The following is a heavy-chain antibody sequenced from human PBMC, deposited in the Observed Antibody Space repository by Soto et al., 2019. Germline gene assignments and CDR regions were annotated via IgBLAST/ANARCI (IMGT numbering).Heavy chain of an antibody. CDR1: GGSISTYY. CDR2: IYYSGST. D-gene: IGHD3-10*01. CDR3: ASLRGGFDP. Sequence: SETLSLTCSVSGGSISTYYWSWIRQTPGKGLEWIGYIYYSGSTNYNPSLKSRVTISVDTSKNQFSLKLSSVTAADTAVYYCASLRGGFDPWGQGTLVTVSS. V-gene: IGHV4-59*01. J-gene: IGHJ5*02.